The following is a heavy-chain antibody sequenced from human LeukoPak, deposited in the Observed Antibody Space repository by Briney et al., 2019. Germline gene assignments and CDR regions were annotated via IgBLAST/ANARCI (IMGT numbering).Heavy chain of an antibody. CDR2: IYTSGST. V-gene: IGHV4-4*07. Sequence: SETLSLTCTVSGGSISSYYWSWIRQPAGKGLEWIGRIYTSGSTNYNPSLKSRVTMSVDTSKNQFSLKLSSVTAADTAVYYCVRGRYGSGSYTTDYWGQGTLVTVSS. CDR3: VRGRYGSGSYTTDY. D-gene: IGHD3-10*01. CDR1: GGSISSYY. J-gene: IGHJ4*02.